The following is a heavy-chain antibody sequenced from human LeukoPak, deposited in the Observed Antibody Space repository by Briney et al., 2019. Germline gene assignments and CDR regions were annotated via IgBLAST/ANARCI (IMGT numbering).Heavy chain of an antibody. CDR3: ARNLQFSSDYCGGVCAYAFDI. D-gene: IGHD2-21*02. V-gene: IGHV4-61*02. CDR2: IYTSGST. Sequence: SETLSLTCTVSGGSISGSSYYWNWIRQPAGKGLEWLGRIYTSGSTNYNPSLKSRVTISVDTSKNQFSLKLSSVTAADTAVYYCARNLQFSSDYCGGVCAYAFDIWGQGTMLTVSS. J-gene: IGHJ3*02. CDR1: GGSISGSSYY.